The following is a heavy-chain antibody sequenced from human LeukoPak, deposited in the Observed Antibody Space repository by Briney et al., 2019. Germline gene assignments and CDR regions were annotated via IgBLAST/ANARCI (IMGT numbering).Heavy chain of an antibody. J-gene: IGHJ3*02. D-gene: IGHD3-3*01. CDR1: GYTFTSYY. CDR2: IIPIFGTA. V-gene: IGHV1-69*13. Sequence: SVKVSCKASGYTFTSYYMHWVRQAPGQGLEWMGGIIPIFGTADYAQKFQGRVTITADESTSTAYMELSSLRSEDTAVYYRARDVTIGAFDIWGQGTMVTVSS. CDR3: ARDVTIGAFDI.